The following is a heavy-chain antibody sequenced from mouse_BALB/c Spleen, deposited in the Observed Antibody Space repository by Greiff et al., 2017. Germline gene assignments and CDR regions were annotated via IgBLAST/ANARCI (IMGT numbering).Heavy chain of an antibody. CDR3: ARSSYGNYSWFAY. D-gene: IGHD2-10*02. Sequence: VQLQQSGAELVRPGTSVKISCKASGYTFTNYWLGWVKQRPGHGLEWIGDIYPGGGYTNYNEKFKGKATLTADTSSSTAYMQLSSLTSEDSAVYFCARSSYGNYSWFAYWGQGTLVTVSA. CDR2: IYPGGGYT. CDR1: GYTFTNYW. V-gene: IGHV1-63*02. J-gene: IGHJ3*01.